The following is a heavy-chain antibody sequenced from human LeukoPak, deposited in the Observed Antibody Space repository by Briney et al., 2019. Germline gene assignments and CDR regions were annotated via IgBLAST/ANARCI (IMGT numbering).Heavy chain of an antibody. CDR1: GGTFSSYA. D-gene: IGHD3-3*01. J-gene: IGHJ4*02. V-gene: IGHV1-69*01. CDR2: IIPIFGTA. CDR3: ARDAVKILGVVMPPHKHECYFDY. Sequence: SVRVSCEASGGTFSSYAISWVRQAPGQGLEWMGGIIPIFGTANYAQKFQVRVTVPADESPTTTYMELSNLRSEDTAVYYCARDAVKILGVVMPPHKHECYFDYWGRGTLATVSS.